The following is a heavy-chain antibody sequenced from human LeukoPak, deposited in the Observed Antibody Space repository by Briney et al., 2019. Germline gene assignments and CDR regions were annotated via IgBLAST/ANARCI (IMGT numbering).Heavy chain of an antibody. CDR2: ITPDSNTI. D-gene: IGHD6-13*01. CDR3: ATNAAAGWAC. V-gene: IGHV3-48*04. CDR1: GFTFSRYS. J-gene: IGHJ4*02. Sequence: PGGSLRLSCAASGFTFSRYSMNWVRQAPGKGLEWISYITPDSNTIYYADSVKGRFTVSRDNAKSSLYLQLNSLRAEDTAVYYCATNAAAGWACWGRGTLVTVSS.